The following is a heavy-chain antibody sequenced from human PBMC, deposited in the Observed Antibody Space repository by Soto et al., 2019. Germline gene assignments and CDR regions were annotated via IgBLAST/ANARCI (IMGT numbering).Heavy chain of an antibody. D-gene: IGHD5-18*01. V-gene: IGHV1-24*01. CDR2: FDPEDGET. Sequence: QVQLVQSGAEVKKPGASVKVSCKVSGYTLTELSMHWVRQAPGKGLEWMGGFDPEDGETSYALKLQGRVTMTEDTATDRGYMELSNLRSDNTAVYYYATALSGYSYTDACDLSGQGTMNTVSS. CDR1: GYTLTELS. CDR3: ATALSGYSYTDACDL. J-gene: IGHJ3*01.